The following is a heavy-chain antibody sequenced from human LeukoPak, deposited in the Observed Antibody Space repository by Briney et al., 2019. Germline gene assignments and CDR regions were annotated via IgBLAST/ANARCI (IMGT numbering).Heavy chain of an antibody. J-gene: IGHJ6*03. CDR3: ARGPPVGAEDPDYMDV. D-gene: IGHD1-26*01. V-gene: IGHV3-72*01. Sequence: GGSLRLSCAASGFTFSSYSMDWVRQAPGKGLEWVGRTRNKANSYTTEYAASVKGRFTISRDDSKNSLYLQMNSLKTEDTAVYYCARGPPVGAEDPDYMDVWGKGTTVTVSS. CDR1: GFTFSSYS. CDR2: TRNKANSYTT.